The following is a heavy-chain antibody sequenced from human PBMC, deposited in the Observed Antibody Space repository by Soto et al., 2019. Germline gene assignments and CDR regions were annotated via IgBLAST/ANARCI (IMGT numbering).Heavy chain of an antibody. Sequence: QVQLVESGGGVVQPGRSLRLSCAASGFTFSSYGMHWVRQAPGKGLAWVAGIWSDGSKKYYADSVKGRFTISRDNSKNTLYLQMNSLRAEATAVYYCASEYCRGGSCSYYGMDVWGQGTTVTVSS. CDR2: IWSDGSKK. CDR3: ASEYCRGGSCSYYGMDV. CDR1: GFTFSSYG. J-gene: IGHJ6*02. V-gene: IGHV3-33*01. D-gene: IGHD2-15*01.